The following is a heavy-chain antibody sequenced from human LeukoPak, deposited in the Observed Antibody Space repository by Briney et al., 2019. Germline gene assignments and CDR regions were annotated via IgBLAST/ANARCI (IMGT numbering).Heavy chain of an antibody. Sequence: SETLSLTCTVSGGSIGTYYWSWIRQPAGKGLEWIGRIYTTGSTNYNPSLKSRVTMSVDTSKNQFSLKLSSVTAADAAVYYCARDPRRSYWYFDLWGRGTLVTVSS. V-gene: IGHV4-4*07. CDR2: IYTTGST. CDR3: ARDPRRSYWYFDL. CDR1: GGSIGTYY. J-gene: IGHJ2*01.